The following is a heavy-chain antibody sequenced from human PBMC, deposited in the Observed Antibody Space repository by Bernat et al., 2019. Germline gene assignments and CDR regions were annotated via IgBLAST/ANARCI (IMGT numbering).Heavy chain of an antibody. CDR2: IYYSGST. Sequence: QVQLQESGPGLVKPSETLSLTCTVSGGSVSSGSYYWSWIRQPPGKGLEWIGYIYYSGSTHCNPSLKSRVTISVDTSKNQFSLNLSSVTAEDTAVYYCARDHRSGYYMGWFDPWGQGTLVTVSS. V-gene: IGHV4-61*01. J-gene: IGHJ5*02. CDR1: GGSVSSGSYY. D-gene: IGHD3-3*01. CDR3: ARDHRSGYYMGWFDP.